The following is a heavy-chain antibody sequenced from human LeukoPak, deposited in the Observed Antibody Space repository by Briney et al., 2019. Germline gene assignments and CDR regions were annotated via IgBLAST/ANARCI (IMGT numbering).Heavy chain of an antibody. CDR3: ARLKSSSWYGAPLDY. V-gene: IGHV3-20*01. J-gene: IGHJ4*02. CDR1: GFTFEDFG. CDR2: INWSGDSI. Sequence: GGSLRLSCVVSGFTFEDFGMSWVRQVPGKGLEWVSGINWSGDSIHYADSVKGRFTISRDNAQNSVFLEMNSLRGEDTALYHCARLKSSSWYGAPLDYWGQGTLVTVSS. D-gene: IGHD6-13*01.